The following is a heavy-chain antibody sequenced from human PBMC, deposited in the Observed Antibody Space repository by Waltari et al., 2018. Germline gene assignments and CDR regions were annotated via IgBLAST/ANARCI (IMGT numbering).Heavy chain of an antibody. D-gene: IGHD3-10*01. V-gene: IGHV3-48*03. J-gene: IGHJ4*02. CDR2: ISSSGSTI. CDR1: GFTFSSYE. CDR3: ARDFARGVHSYFDY. Sequence: EVLLVESGGGLVQPGGSLRLSCAASGFTFSSYELNWVRQAPGKGLEWVSYISSSGSTIYYADSVKGRFTISRDNAKNSVYLQMNSLRAEDTAVYFCARDFARGVHSYFDYWGQGTLVTVSS.